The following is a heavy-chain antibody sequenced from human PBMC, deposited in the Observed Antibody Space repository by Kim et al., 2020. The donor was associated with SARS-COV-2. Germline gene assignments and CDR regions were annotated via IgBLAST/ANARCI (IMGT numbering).Heavy chain of an antibody. CDR2: IIPIFGTA. CDR1: GGTFSSYA. D-gene: IGHD2-15*01. V-gene: IGHV1-69*13. J-gene: IGHJ6*02. CDR3: ASCPPSGGSCYSGNYYGMDV. Sequence: SVKVSCKASGGTFSSYAISWVRQAPGQGLEWMGGIIPIFGTANYAQRFQGRVTITADESTSTAYMEPSSLRSEDTAVYYCASCPPSGGSCYSGNYYGMDVWGQGTTVTVSS.